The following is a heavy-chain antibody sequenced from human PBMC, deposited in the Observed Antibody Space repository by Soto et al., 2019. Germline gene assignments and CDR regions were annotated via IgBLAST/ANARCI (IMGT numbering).Heavy chain of an antibody. CDR3: STSDQYRSGWSFDY. V-gene: IGHV3-49*03. J-gene: IGHJ4*02. Sequence: SLRLSCTPSGFTFGDYAMSWFRQAPGKGLEWVGLIRSNSDGGTREYAASVKGRFTISRDDTTKIAYLELNSLKTKDTAGYYCSTSDQYRSGWSFDYWGLGTLVPVYS. CDR1: GFTFGDYA. CDR2: IRSNSDGGTR. D-gene: IGHD6-19*01.